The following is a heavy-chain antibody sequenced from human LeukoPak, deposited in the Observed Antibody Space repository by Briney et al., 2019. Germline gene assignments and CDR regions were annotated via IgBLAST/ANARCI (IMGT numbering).Heavy chain of an antibody. CDR2: ISYDGSNK. V-gene: IGHV3-30-3*02. D-gene: IGHD3-16*01. CDR3: AKLMRHMMEDVLDL. CDR1: GFTFSNYA. J-gene: IGHJ3*01. Sequence: PGGSLRLSCAASGFTFSNYAMHWVRQAPGKGLEWVAVISYDGSNKYYADSVKGRFTISRDNPKNTLYLQMNSLRAEDTAVYYCAKLMRHMMEDVLDLWGQGAVVTVSS.